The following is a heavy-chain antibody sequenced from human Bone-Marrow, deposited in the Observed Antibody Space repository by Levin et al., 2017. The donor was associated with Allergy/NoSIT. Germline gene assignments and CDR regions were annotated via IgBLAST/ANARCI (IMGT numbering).Heavy chain of an antibody. D-gene: IGHD1-14*01. Sequence: LSLTCAASGFTFSPYAMSWVRQAPGKGLEWVSAITGSGVGTFYADSVKGRFTVSRDNSKNTLFLQMNSLRVEDTAMYYCTRNQVQFWGQGTLVTVSS. J-gene: IGHJ4*02. CDR3: TRNQVQF. CDR2: ITGSGVGT. V-gene: IGHV3-23*01. CDR1: GFTFSPYA.